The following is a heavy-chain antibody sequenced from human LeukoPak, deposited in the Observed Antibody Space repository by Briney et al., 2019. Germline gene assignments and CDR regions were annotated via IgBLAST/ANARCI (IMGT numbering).Heavy chain of an antibody. J-gene: IGHJ4*02. CDR3: ASENWSIDY. D-gene: IGHD1-1*01. CDR1: GFTFTPYY. V-gene: IGHV3-7*01. Sequence: GGSLRLSCAASGFTFTPYYMTWVRQAPGKGLEWVANINQDGSTAYYVDSVKGRFTFSRDNTKNSVYLQMNSLRAEDTAVYYCASENWSIDYWGQGTLVTVSS. CDR2: INQDGSTA.